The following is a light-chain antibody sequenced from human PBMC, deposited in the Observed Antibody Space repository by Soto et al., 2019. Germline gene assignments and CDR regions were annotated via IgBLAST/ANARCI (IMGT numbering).Light chain of an antibody. CDR1: QSISRN. CDR3: QQYNSWPS. Sequence: VMTQSPATLSVSPGERATLSCRASQSISRNLAWYQQKPGQAPRLLIYDASTRAAGVPARFSGSGFGTEFTLTISSLQSEDFAVYYCQQYNSWPSFGQGTKLEL. V-gene: IGKV3-15*01. J-gene: IGKJ2*01. CDR2: DAS.